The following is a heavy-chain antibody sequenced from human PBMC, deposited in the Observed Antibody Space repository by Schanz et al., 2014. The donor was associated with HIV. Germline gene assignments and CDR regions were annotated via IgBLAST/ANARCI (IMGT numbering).Heavy chain of an antibody. V-gene: IGHV3-33*05. CDR1: GFTFSSYG. CDR2: ISYDGSNE. Sequence: QVQLVEAGGGVVQPGRSLRLSCAASGFTFSSYGMNWVRQAPGKGLECVAVISYDGSNEYYADSVKGRFTISRDNSKNTLYLQMSSLRAEDTAVYYCARDHLVVVTAILDYWGQGTLVTVSS. D-gene: IGHD2-21*02. J-gene: IGHJ4*02. CDR3: ARDHLVVVTAILDY.